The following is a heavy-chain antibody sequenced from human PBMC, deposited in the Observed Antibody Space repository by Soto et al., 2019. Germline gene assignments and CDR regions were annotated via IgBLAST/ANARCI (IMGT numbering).Heavy chain of an antibody. CDR2: ITTDKGKT. CDR1: GYTFTTYG. J-gene: IGHJ4*02. CDR3: ATRSPAFDY. V-gene: IGHV1-18*01. Sequence: QVQLVQSGPEVKKPGASVKVSCKTSGYTFTTYGISWVRQAPGQGLEWMGWITTDKGKTTYAQKFQGRVTMTTDTSTSTAYMELTSLRSDDTAVYYCATRSPAFDYWGQGTLVTVS.